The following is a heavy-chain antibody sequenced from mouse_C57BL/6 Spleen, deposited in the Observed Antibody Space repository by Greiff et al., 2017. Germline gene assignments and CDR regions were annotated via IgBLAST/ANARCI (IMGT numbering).Heavy chain of an antibody. CDR1: GYTFTSYW. CDR3: ASDEDWFAY. D-gene: IGHD2-3*01. Sequence: QVQLQQPGAELVKPGASVKLSCKASGYTFTSYWMHWVKQRPGQGLEWIGMIHPNSGSTNYNEKFKRKATLTVDKSSSTAYMQLSSLTSEDSAVYYCASDEDWFAYWGQGTLVTVSA. J-gene: IGHJ3*01. CDR2: IHPNSGST. V-gene: IGHV1-64*01.